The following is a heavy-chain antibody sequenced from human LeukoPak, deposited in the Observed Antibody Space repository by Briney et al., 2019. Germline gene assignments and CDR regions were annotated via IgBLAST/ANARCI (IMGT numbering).Heavy chain of an antibody. D-gene: IGHD6-13*01. V-gene: IGHV4-59*01. CDR2: IDYTGRT. CDR1: GGSISRDY. J-gene: IGHJ4*02. Sequence: SETLSLTCTVSGGSISRDYWSWIRQPPGKGLEWIGYIDYTGRTTYNPSLKSRVTISVDTSKNQFSLRLSSVTAADTAVYYCARDRPGGSSLDYWGQGTLVTVSS. CDR3: ARDRPGGSSLDY.